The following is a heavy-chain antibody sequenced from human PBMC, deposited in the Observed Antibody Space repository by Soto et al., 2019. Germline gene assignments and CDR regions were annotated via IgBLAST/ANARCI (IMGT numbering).Heavy chain of an antibody. V-gene: IGHV3-9*01. Sequence: EVQLVESGGGLVQPGMSLRLSCAASGFTFDDYVVHWVRQAPGKGLEWVSGISWNSGSIAYADSVKGRFTISRDNVKNSLYLPMNSLRAEDTALYYCAKEKFMAPEPGSFSEEGFFDSWGQGTVVTVSS. CDR2: ISWNSGSI. J-gene: IGHJ4*02. CDR3: AKEKFMAPEPGSFSEEGFFDS. CDR1: GFTFDDYV. D-gene: IGHD2-15*01.